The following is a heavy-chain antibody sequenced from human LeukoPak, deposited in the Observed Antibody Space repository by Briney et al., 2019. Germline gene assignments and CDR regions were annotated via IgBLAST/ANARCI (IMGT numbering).Heavy chain of an antibody. CDR2: IYYSVST. D-gene: IGHD6-13*01. CDR3: AIFPVGIAAAGTLY. J-gene: IGHJ4*02. V-gene: IGHV4-39*07. CDR1: GGSISSSSYY. Sequence: SETLSLTCTVSGGSISSSSYYWGWIRQPPGKGLEWIGSIYYSVSTYYNPSLKSRVTISVDTSKNQFSLKLSSVTAADTAVYYCAIFPVGIAAAGTLYWGQGTLVTVSS.